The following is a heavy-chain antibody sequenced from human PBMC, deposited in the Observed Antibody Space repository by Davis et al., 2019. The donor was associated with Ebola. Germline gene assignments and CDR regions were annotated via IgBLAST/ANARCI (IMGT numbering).Heavy chain of an antibody. V-gene: IGHV4-30-2*01. Sequence: MPSETLSLTCAVSGGSISSGGYSWSWIRQPPGKGLEWIGYIYHSGSTYYNPSLKSRVTISVDRSKNQFSLQLSSVTAADTAVYYCARGVLWFGELSLYYFDYWGQGTLVTVSS. CDR3: ARGVLWFGELSLYYFDY. D-gene: IGHD3-10*01. J-gene: IGHJ4*02. CDR1: GGSISSGGYS. CDR2: IYHSGST.